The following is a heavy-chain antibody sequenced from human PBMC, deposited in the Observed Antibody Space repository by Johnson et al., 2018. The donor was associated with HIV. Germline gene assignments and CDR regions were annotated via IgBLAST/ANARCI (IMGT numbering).Heavy chain of an antibody. Sequence: VQLVESGGGLVQPGGSLILSCAASGFTFSRYWMHWVRQAPGKGLVWVSRISSDGTDTYYADSVKGRFTISRDNSKNTLYLQMNSLRAEDTAVYYCAKDLFTEREDDVFDIWGQGTMVTVSS. J-gene: IGHJ3*02. CDR1: GFTFSRYW. CDR2: ISSDGTDT. D-gene: IGHD1-26*01. V-gene: IGHV3-74*01. CDR3: AKDLFTEREDDVFDI.